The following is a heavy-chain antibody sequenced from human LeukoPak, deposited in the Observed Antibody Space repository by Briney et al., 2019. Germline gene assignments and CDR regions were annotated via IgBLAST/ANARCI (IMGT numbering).Heavy chain of an antibody. Sequence: ASVKVSCKASGYTFTGYYMHWVRQAPGQGLEWMGRINPNSGATNYAKKFQGRVTMTRDTSISTAYVELSRLRSDDTAVYYCARGLREGWFGELYYWGQETLVTVSS. CDR1: GYTFTGYY. J-gene: IGHJ4*02. CDR2: INPNSGAT. V-gene: IGHV1-2*06. D-gene: IGHD3-10*01. CDR3: ARGLREGWFGELYY.